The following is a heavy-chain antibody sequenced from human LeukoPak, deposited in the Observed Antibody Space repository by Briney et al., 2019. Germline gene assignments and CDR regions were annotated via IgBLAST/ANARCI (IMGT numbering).Heavy chain of an antibody. CDR2: IYYSGST. CDR1: GGSISSSSYY. V-gene: IGHV4-39*07. J-gene: IGHJ4*02. Sequence: SETLSLTCTVSGGSISSSSYYWGWIRQPPGKGLEWIGSIYYSGSTYYNPSLKSRVTISVDTSKNQFSLKLSSVTAADTAVYYCAREGAFSSGWPAIFDYWGQGTLVTVSS. CDR3: AREGAFSSGWPAIFDY. D-gene: IGHD6-19*01.